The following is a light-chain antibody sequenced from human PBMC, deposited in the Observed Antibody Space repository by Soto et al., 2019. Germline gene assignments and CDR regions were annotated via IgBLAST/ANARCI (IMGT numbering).Light chain of an antibody. J-gene: IGKJ1*01. V-gene: IGKV1-9*01. CDR3: QQLNRFPRT. CDR2: SAS. CDR1: QDISSY. Sequence: DIQLTQSPSFLSASVGDRVTITCRASQDISSYLAWYQQRPGKVPRLLTHSASTLQSGVPSRFSATGSGTTFTLTISSLQPEDIATYYCQQLNRFPRTFGQGPKVEV.